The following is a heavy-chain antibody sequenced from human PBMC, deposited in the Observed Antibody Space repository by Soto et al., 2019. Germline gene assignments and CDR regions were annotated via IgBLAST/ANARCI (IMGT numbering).Heavy chain of an antibody. CDR2: ISRDGGTK. J-gene: IGHJ4*02. Sequence: QVQLVESGGGVVQPGRSLRLSCAVSGFTVSTYGMHWVRQAPCKGLEWVAVISRDGGTKFYADSVKGRFTISRDNSRNTLFLEMTSLRGDDMAVYYCTGEVASGYWGQGTLVTVSS. CDR3: TGEVASGY. D-gene: IGHD2-8*02. CDR1: GFTVSTYG. V-gene: IGHV3-30*03.